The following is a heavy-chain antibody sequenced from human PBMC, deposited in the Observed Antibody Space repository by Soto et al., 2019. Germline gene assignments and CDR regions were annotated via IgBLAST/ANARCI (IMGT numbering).Heavy chain of an antibody. V-gene: IGHV4-34*01. CDR1: GGSFSGYY. CDR3: ARVTTMRAEYFQH. CDR2: INHSGST. Sequence: QVQLQQWGAGLLKPSETLSLTCAVYGGSFSGYYWSWIRQPPGKGLEWIGEINHSGSTNYNPSHKSRVTISVDTSKNQFSLKLSSVTAADTAVYYCARVTTMRAEYFQHWGQGTLVTVSS. J-gene: IGHJ1*01. D-gene: IGHD3-22*01.